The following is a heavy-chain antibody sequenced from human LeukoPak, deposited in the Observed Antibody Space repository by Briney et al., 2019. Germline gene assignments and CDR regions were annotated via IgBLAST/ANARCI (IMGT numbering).Heavy chain of an antibody. CDR2: INHSGST. V-gene: IGHV4-39*07. Sequence: SETLSLTCTVSGGSITSSAYYWAWIRQPPGKGLEWIGEINHSGSTNYNPSLKSRVTISVDTSKNQFSLKLSSVTAADTAVYYCATPYYYGSGSYYYRYWGQGTLVTVSS. CDR3: ATPYYYGSGSYYYRY. J-gene: IGHJ4*02. CDR1: GGSITSSAYY. D-gene: IGHD3-10*01.